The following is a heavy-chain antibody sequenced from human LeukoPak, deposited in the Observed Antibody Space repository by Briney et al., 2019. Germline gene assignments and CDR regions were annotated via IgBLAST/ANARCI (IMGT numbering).Heavy chain of an antibody. CDR1: GYSFNTYW. Sequence: GESLKISCKASGYSFNTYWIGWVRQIPGKGLEWMGIIYPGDSDTRYSPSFQGQVTISADKSISTAYLQWSSLKASDTAMYYCARRRYYGSGSYAPFDYWGQGTLVTVSS. D-gene: IGHD3-10*01. J-gene: IGHJ4*02. V-gene: IGHV5-51*01. CDR2: IYPGDSDT. CDR3: ARRRYYGSGSYAPFDY.